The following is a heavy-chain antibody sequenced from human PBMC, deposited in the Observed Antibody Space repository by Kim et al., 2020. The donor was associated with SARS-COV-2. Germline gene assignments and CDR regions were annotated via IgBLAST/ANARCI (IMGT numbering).Heavy chain of an antibody. CDR3: AREGTYCSSITCWNWFDP. CDR2: INGDGSTT. J-gene: IGHJ5*02. Sequence: GGSLRLSCAASGFTFSSYWMNWVRQAPGKGLVWVSRINGDGSTTSYADSVKGRFTISRDNAKNTLYLQMNGLRAEDSAVYYCAREGTYCSSITCWNWFDPWGRGTPVTVSS. CDR1: GFTFSSYW. D-gene: IGHD2-2*01. V-gene: IGHV3-74*01.